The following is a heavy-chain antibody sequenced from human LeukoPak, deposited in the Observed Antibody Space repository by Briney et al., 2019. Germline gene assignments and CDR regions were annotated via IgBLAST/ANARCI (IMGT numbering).Heavy chain of an antibody. J-gene: IGHJ3*02. Sequence: GGSLRLSCAASGFTVSDNYMTWVRQAPGKGLEWVSSIYSAGATHYAESVKGRFTISRDNSRNTLYLQMNSLRAEDMAVYYCARIEWERLGRAFDIWGQGTMVTVSS. V-gene: IGHV3-53*01. CDR1: GFTVSDNY. CDR3: ARIEWERLGRAFDI. D-gene: IGHD1-26*01. CDR2: IYSAGAT.